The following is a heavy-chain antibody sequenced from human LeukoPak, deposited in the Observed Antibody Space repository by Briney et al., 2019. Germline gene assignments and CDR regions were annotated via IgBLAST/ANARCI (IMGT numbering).Heavy chain of an antibody. Sequence: GGSLRLSCAASGFTFSSYSMSWVRQAPGKGLEWVSYISSSSSSIIYYTDSVKGRFTISRDNVKNSLYLQMSSLRAEDTAVYYCTRDQFASSGLPDFWGQGTLVTVSS. CDR1: GFTFSSYS. V-gene: IGHV3-48*01. CDR3: TRDQFASSGLPDF. CDR2: ISSSSSSII. J-gene: IGHJ4*02. D-gene: IGHD6-19*01.